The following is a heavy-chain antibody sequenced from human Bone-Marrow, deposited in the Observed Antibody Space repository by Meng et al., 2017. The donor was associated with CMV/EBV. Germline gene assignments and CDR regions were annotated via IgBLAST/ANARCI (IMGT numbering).Heavy chain of an antibody. Sequence: QVQLVESGGGVVQPGRSLRLSCAASGFTFSSYAMHWVRQASGKGLEWVAVISYDGSNKYYADSVKGRFTISRDNSKNTLYLQMNSLRAEDTAVYYCARGDSSGYYYFDYWGQGTLVTVSS. J-gene: IGHJ4*02. V-gene: IGHV3-30-3*01. D-gene: IGHD3-22*01. CDR3: ARGDSSGYYYFDY. CDR1: GFTFSSYA. CDR2: ISYDGSNK.